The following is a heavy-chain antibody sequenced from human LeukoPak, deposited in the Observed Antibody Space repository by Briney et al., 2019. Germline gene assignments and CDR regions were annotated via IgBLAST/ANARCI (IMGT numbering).Heavy chain of an antibody. CDR1: GFTFSSYG. CDR3: AKSGSIWYYFDY. Sequence: GGSLRLSCVASGFTFSSYGMSWVRQAPGKGLEWASAISDSGGSTEYADSVKGRFTISRDNSKNTLYLQMNSLRAEDTAVYYCAKSGSIWYYFDYWGQGTLVTASS. J-gene: IGHJ4*02. V-gene: IGHV3-23*01. CDR2: ISDSGGST. D-gene: IGHD6-13*01.